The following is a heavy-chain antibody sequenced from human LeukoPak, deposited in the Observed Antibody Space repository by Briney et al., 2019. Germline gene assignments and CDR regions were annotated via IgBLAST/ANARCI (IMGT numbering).Heavy chain of an antibody. Sequence: PSQTLSLTCTVSGGSISSGGYYWSWIRQPPGKGLEWIGEINHSGSTNYNPSLKSRVTISVDTSKTQFSLKLSSVPAADTAVYYCAKVVVPAAAPLRTRYYYYYYYMDVWGKGTTVTVSS. V-gene: IGHV4-31*03. CDR3: AKVVVPAAAPLRTRYYYYYYYMDV. D-gene: IGHD2-2*01. CDR2: INHSGST. J-gene: IGHJ6*03. CDR1: GGSISSGGYY.